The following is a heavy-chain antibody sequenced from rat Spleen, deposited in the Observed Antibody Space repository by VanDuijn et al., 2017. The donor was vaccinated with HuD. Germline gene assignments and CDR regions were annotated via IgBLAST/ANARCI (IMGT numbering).Heavy chain of an antibody. Sequence: GKGLEWMGAIWRGGSTDYNSALKSRLSISRDTSKNQVFLKMNSLQTDDTGTYYCTRDLMDAWGQGASVTVSS. J-gene: IGHJ4*01. V-gene: IGHV2-4*01. CDR2: IWRGGST. CDR3: TRDLMDA.